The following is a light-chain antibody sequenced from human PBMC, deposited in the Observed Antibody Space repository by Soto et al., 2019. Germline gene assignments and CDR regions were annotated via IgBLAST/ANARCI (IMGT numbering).Light chain of an antibody. J-gene: IGKJ2*01. Sequence: DIQMTQSPSSVSASVGDRVIITSRASQGISNDLGWFQQKPGKAPKRLIYAVSSLQSGVPSRFSGSGSGTEFTLTISSLQPEDFATYYCLQHKSFPFTFGQGTKVDIK. CDR2: AVS. CDR1: QGISND. CDR3: LQHKSFPFT. V-gene: IGKV1-17*01.